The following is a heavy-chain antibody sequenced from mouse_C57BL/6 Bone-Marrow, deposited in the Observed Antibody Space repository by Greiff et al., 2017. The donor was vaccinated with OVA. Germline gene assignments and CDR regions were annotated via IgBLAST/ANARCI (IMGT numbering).Heavy chain of an antibody. D-gene: IGHD1-1*01. CDR1: GFNIKNTY. CDR3: ARGNFGSRFYAMDY. Sequence: VQLKQSVAELVRPGASVKLSCTASGFNIKNTYMHWVKQRPEQGLEWIGRIDPANDNTKYAPKFQGKATMTADTSSNTAYLQLSSLSSEDTAVYCCARGNFGSRFYAMDYWGQGTSVTVSS. CDR2: IDPANDNT. V-gene: IGHV14-3*01. J-gene: IGHJ4*01.